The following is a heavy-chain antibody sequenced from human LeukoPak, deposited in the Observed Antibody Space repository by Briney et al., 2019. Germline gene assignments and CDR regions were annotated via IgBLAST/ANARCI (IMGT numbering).Heavy chain of an antibody. CDR1: GGSISSYY. J-gene: IGHJ4*02. D-gene: IGHD3-16*02. Sequence: SETLSLTCTVSGGSISSYYWSWIRQPAGKGLEWIGRIYTSGSTNYNPSLKSRVTMSVDTSKNQFSLKLSSVTAADTAVYYCARDPSVYDYVWGSYRFMGFDYWGQGTLVTVSS. CDR2: IYTSGST. CDR3: ARDPSVYDYVWGSYRFMGFDY. V-gene: IGHV4-4*07.